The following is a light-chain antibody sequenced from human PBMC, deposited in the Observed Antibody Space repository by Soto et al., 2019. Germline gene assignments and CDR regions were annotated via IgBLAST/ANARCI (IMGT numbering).Light chain of an antibody. V-gene: IGLV2-23*02. CDR1: SSDVGSYNP. CDR2: EVS. Sequence: QSVLTQPASVSGSPGQSITISCTGTSSDVGSYNPVSWYQQHPGKAPKLMIYEVSKRPSGVSNRFSGSKSGNTASLTISGLQAEDEADYYCCSYAGSSLYVFGTGTKVTVL. J-gene: IGLJ1*01. CDR3: CSYAGSSLYV.